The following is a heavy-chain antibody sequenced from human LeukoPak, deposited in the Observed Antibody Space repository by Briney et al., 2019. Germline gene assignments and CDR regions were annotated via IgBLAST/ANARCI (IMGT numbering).Heavy chain of an antibody. D-gene: IGHD3/OR15-3a*01. CDR2: MDPKTGNT. J-gene: IGHJ3*01. CDR3: ARRGLVAGIYDLVYGFDL. Sequence: GASVTVSCKGAAYSFTTFHINWVRQAPGQGPEWMGWMDPKTGNTGFPQKFQGRVTITQDRSINTVYMELNSLTSEDTAVYYCARRGLVAGIYDLVYGFDLWGQGTMVTVSS. V-gene: IGHV1-8*02. CDR1: AYSFTTFH.